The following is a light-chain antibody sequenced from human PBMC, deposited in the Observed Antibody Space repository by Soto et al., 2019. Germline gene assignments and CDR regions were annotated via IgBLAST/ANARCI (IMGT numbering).Light chain of an antibody. CDR1: QSISTN. J-gene: IGKJ1*01. CDR3: QQYEKWPPWT. V-gene: IGKV3-15*01. CDR2: GAS. Sequence: EIVMTQSPATLSVSPGERAALSCRASQSISTNLAWYQQKPGQAPRLLIYGASTRATGMPARFSGSGSGIEFTLTITSLQSEDFAVYYCQQYEKWPPWTFGQGTKVEIK.